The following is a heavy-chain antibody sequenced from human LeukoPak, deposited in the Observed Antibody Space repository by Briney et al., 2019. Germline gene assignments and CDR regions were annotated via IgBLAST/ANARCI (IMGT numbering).Heavy chain of an antibody. CDR2: MNPNSGNT. D-gene: IGHD2-2*01. V-gene: IGHV1-8*01. J-gene: IGHJ6*02. Sequence: ASVKVSCKASGYTFTSYDINWVRQATGQGLEWMGWMNPNSGNTGYAQKFQGRVTMTRNTSISTAYMELSSLRSEDTAVYYYARGRRYAPTHYGMDVWGQGTTVTVSS. CDR1: GYTFTSYD. CDR3: ARGRRYAPTHYGMDV.